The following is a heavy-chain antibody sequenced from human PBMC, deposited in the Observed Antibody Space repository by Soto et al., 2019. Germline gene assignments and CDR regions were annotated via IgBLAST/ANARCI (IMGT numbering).Heavy chain of an antibody. CDR2: MNPNSGNT. CDR3: ARVGIVVVPAARGVDWFDP. Sequence: QVPLVQSGAEVKKPGASVKVSCKASGYTFTSYDINWVRQATGQGLEWMGWMNPNSGNTGYAQKFQGRVTMTRNTSISTAYMELSSLRSEDTAVYYCARVGIVVVPAARGVDWFDPWGQGTLVTVSS. CDR1: GYTFTSYD. D-gene: IGHD2-2*01. V-gene: IGHV1-8*01. J-gene: IGHJ5*02.